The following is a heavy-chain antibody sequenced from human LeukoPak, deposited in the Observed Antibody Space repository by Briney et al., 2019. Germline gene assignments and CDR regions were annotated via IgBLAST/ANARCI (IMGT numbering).Heavy chain of an antibody. Sequence: ASVKVSCKTSGFTFSDSAIQWVRQARGQRLEWVGWIVVGTGNTNSAQKFQDRVTITRDMTTPTAYMELSSLTSEDTAVYYCAASLSGFDNWGQGTLVTVSS. CDR1: GFTFSDSA. CDR2: IVVGTGNT. CDR3: AASLSGFDN. D-gene: IGHD1-26*01. J-gene: IGHJ4*02. V-gene: IGHV1-58*02.